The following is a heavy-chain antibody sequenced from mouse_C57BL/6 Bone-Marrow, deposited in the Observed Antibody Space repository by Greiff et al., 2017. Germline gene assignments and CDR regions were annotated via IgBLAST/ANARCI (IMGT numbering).Heavy chain of an antibody. Sequence: VQLQQSGPELVKPGASVKISCKASGYAFSSSWMNWVKQRPGKGLEWIGRIYPGDGDTNYNGKFKGKATLTADKSSSTAYMQLSSLTSEDSAVYCCARLPGYFDYWGQGTTLTVSS. CDR2: IYPGDGDT. CDR1: GYAFSSSW. J-gene: IGHJ2*01. CDR3: ARLPGYFDY. V-gene: IGHV1-82*01.